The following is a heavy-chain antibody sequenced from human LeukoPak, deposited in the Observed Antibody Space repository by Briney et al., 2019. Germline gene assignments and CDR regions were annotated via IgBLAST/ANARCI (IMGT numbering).Heavy chain of an antibody. J-gene: IGHJ4*02. CDR2: VNGSGDST. CDR3: AKDRVGTVTTFNDY. CDR1: GFTFSSYS. V-gene: IGHV3-23*01. Sequence: GSLRLSCAASGFTFSSYSMNWVRQAPGKGLEWVSSVNGSGDSTYYADSVKGRFTISRDNSKNTLYLQMNSLRAEDTAMYYCAKDRVGTVTTFNDYWGQGTLVTVSS. D-gene: IGHD4-17*01.